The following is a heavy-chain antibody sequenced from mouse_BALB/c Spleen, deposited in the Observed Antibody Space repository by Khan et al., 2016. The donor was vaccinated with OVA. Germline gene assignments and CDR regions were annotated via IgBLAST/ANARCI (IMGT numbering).Heavy chain of an antibody. CDR2: IWSGGNT. V-gene: IGHV2-4-1*01. D-gene: IGHD2-14*01. Sequence: QVQLQQSGPGLLQPSQNLSITCTVSGFSLTTYGVHWVRQSPGKGLEWLGLIWSGGNTAYNAAFISKLSISKDNSKSQVFFKMNSLQADDTAIYYCARNSYMYDFTYWGQGTLVTVSA. CDR1: GFSLTTYG. J-gene: IGHJ3*01. CDR3: ARNSYMYDFTY.